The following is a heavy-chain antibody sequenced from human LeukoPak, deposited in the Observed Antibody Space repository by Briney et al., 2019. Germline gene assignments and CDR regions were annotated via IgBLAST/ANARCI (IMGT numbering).Heavy chain of an antibody. CDR3: ARGPGSGYDYFDY. CDR1: GYTFSGYY. J-gene: IGHJ4*02. V-gene: IGHV1-46*01. CDR2: INPSGGST. D-gene: IGHD5-12*01. Sequence: SVKVSCKASGYTFSGYYMHWVRQAPGQGLEWMGIINPSGGSTSYAQKFQGRVTMTRDMSTSTVYMELSSLRSEDTAVYYCARGPGSGYDYFDYWGQGTLVTVSS.